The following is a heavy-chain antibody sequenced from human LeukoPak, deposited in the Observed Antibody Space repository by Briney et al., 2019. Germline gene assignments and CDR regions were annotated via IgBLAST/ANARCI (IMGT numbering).Heavy chain of an antibody. CDR1: GFTFSSYA. CDR3: AKQMYGGDSWKFDY. Sequence: GGSLRLSCTASGFTFSSYAMNWVRQAPGKGLEWVSAISGSGRSTYYADSVKGRFTISRDNSKNTLYLQMNSLRAEDTAIYYCAKQMYGGDSWKFDYWGQGTLVTVSS. V-gene: IGHV3-23*01. J-gene: IGHJ4*02. D-gene: IGHD4-23*01. CDR2: ISGSGRST.